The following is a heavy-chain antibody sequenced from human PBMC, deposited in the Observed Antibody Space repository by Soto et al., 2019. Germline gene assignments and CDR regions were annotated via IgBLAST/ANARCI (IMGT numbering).Heavy chain of an antibody. J-gene: IGHJ4*02. Sequence: SETLSLTCAVYGGSFSGYYWSWIRQPPGTGLEWIGEINHSGSTNYNPSLKRRVTISVDTSKNQFSLKLSSVTAADTAVYYCARGGYDILTGYYSTYYFDYWGQGTLVTVSS. CDR3: ARGGYDILTGYYSTYYFDY. V-gene: IGHV4-34*01. CDR1: GGSFSGYY. CDR2: INHSGST. D-gene: IGHD3-9*01.